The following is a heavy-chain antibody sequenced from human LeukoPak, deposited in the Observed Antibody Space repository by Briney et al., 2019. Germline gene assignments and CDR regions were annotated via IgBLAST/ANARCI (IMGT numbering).Heavy chain of an antibody. D-gene: IGHD3-10*01. CDR1: GFTVSYNY. CDR2: IKSNTDGETT. V-gene: IGHV3-15*01. J-gene: IGHJ4*02. Sequence: GGSLRLSCAASGFTVSYNYMSWVRQAPGKGLEWVGRIKSNTDGETTDYAAPVKGRFSISRDDSKNTLYLQMNSLKTEDTAVYYCATGNYYASGSYYSFDYWGQGTLVTVSS. CDR3: ATGNYYASGSYYSFDY.